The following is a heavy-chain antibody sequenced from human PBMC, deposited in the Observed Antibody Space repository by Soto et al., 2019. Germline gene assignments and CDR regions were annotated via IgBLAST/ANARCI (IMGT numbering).Heavy chain of an antibody. CDR2: ISPYTGNT. D-gene: IGHD3-16*01. CDR3: VMVDNYVTPTPQDV. J-gene: IGHJ6*02. V-gene: IGHV1-18*01. CDR1: GYIFVNYG. Sequence: QVQLVQSGDEVKKPGASVKVSCKASGYIFVNYGIAWVRQAPGQGLEWMGWISPYTGNTHSATKSQGRLTMTTDTSTSTADMTLGSLTSDDTAVYYCVMVDNYVTPTPQDVWGQGTTVTVSS.